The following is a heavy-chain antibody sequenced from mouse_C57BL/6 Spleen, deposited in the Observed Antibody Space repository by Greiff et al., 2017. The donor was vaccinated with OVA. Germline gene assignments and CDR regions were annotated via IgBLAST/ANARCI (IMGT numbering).Heavy chain of an antibody. Sequence: QVQLQQSGAELARPGASVKLYCKASGYTFTSYGISWVKQRTGQGIEWIGEIYHRSGNTYYNEKFKGKATLTADKSSSTAYMDLRSLTSEDSAVYFCARRNDSSYPYYAMDYWGQGTSVTVSS. CDR1: GYTFTSYG. D-gene: IGHD1-1*01. CDR2: IYHRSGNT. CDR3: ARRNDSSYPYYAMDY. V-gene: IGHV1-81*01. J-gene: IGHJ4*01.